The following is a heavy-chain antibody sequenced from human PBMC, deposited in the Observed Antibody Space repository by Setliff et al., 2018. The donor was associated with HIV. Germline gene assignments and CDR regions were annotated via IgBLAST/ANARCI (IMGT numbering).Heavy chain of an antibody. V-gene: IGHV1-69*13. CDR2: IIPIFGIA. CDR1: GGTFSSYV. CDR3: ARGDREQLESIHGGVYFYYMNV. Sequence: SVKVSCKASGGTFSSYVISWVRQAPGQGLEWMGGIIPIFGIADYAQKFQGRVAITADESTSTAYMELSSLRSEDTAVYYCARGDREQLESIHGGVYFYYMNVWGKGTTVTV. D-gene: IGHD6-13*01. J-gene: IGHJ6*03.